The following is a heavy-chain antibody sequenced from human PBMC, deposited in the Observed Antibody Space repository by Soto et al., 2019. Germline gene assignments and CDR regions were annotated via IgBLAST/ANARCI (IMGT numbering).Heavy chain of an antibody. Sequence: GGSLRLSCAASGFTFSSYAMHWVRQAPGKGLEWVAVISYDGSNKYYADSVKGRFTISRDNSKNTLYLQMNSLRAEDTAVYYCARGPGIAAAGNYGSFDYWGQGTLVTVSS. CDR2: ISYDGSNK. V-gene: IGHV3-30-3*01. D-gene: IGHD6-13*01. CDR3: ARGPGIAAAGNYGSFDY. CDR1: GFTFSSYA. J-gene: IGHJ4*02.